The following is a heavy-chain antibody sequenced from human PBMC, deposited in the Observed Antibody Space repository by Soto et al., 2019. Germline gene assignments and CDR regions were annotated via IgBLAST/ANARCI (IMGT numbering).Heavy chain of an antibody. Sequence: SVKVSCKASGGTFSTIGISWVRQAPGQGLEWMGGIIPFFGTANYAPKFQDRVTISADESTSTVYMELRSLTSEDTAIYYCARTPPMDSGDKYYFDFWGQGALVTVPS. J-gene: IGHJ4*02. CDR2: IIPFFGTA. D-gene: IGHD3-16*01. CDR1: GGTFSTIG. V-gene: IGHV1-69*13. CDR3: ARTPPMDSGDKYYFDF.